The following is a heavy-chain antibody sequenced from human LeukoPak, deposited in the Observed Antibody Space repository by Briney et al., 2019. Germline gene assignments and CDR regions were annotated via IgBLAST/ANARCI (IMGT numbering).Heavy chain of an antibody. CDR1: GFNFANHA. D-gene: IGHD2-21*02. J-gene: IGHJ4*02. V-gene: IGHV3-23*01. Sequence: GGSLGLSCAASGFNFANHAMSWVRQTAGKGLEWVSAISGGGDITYYADSVKGRFTISRDNSKDTLFLQMHSLRPGDTAVYYCVREDTPATANYWGQGTLVTISS. CDR3: VREDTPATANY. CDR2: ISGGGDIT.